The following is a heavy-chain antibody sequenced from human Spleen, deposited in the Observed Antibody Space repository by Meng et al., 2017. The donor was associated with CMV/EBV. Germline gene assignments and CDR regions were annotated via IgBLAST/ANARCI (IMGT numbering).Heavy chain of an antibody. CDR3: ARGVVDYRSSFWFDP. V-gene: IGHV4-59*12. CDR1: GGSISSYY. D-gene: IGHD4/OR15-4a*01. J-gene: IGHJ5*02. CDR2: VYYSGTT. Sequence: SETLSLTCTVSGGSISSYYWSWIRQPPGKGLEWIGYVYYSGTTNYNPSFKSRVTISVDKSTNQFSLIVNSVTAADTAVYYCARGVVDYRSSFWFDPWGQGTLVTVSS.